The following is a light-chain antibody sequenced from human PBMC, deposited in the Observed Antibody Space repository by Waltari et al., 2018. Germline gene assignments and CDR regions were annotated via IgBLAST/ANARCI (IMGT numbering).Light chain of an antibody. CDR3: CSFAGSNTYV. CDR2: EGS. V-gene: IGLV2-23*01. J-gene: IGLJ1*01. CDR1: SSDVGSYNL. Sequence: HSALTQPASVSGSPGQSITISCTGASSDVGSYNLVSWYQQHPGKAPKLMIYEGSKRPQGVSNRFSGSKSGNTGSLTISGLQAEDEADYYCCSFAGSNTYVLGTGTKVSVL.